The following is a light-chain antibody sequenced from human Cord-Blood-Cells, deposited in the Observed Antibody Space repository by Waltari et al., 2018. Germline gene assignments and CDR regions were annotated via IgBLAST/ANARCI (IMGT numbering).Light chain of an antibody. CDR1: QSISSY. J-gene: IGKJ4*01. CDR2: AAS. CDR3: QQSYSTPQGRT. V-gene: IGKV1-39*01. Sequence: DIQMTQSPSSLSASVGDRVTITCRASQSISSYLNWYQQKPGQAPKLLIYAASSLQSGVPSRFSGSGSGTDVTLTISSLQPEDFATYYCQQSYSTPQGRTFGGGTKVEIK.